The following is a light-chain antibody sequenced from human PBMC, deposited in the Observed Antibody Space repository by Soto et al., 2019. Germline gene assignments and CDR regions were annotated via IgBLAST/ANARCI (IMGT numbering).Light chain of an antibody. V-gene: IGLV2-23*01. CDR3: ASYAAL. CDR1: NSNVGHFNL. Sequence: QSVLTQPASVSASPGQSITISCTGTNSNVGHFNLVSWYQQHPGKAPQLIIYENDKRPSGVSDRFSGSKSGSTASLTIAGLQAEDEADYYCASYAALFGAGTKVTVL. CDR2: END. J-gene: IGLJ2*01.